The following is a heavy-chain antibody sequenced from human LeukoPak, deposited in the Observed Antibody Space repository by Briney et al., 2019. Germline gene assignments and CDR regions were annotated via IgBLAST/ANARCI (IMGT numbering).Heavy chain of an antibody. D-gene: IGHD5-12*01. V-gene: IGHV4-34*01. Sequence: SETLSLTCAVYGGSFSGYYWGWIRQPPGKGLEWIGEINHSGSTNYNPSLKSRVTISVDTSKNQFSLKLSSVTAADTAVYYCARGRKATVRFDPWGQGTLVTVSS. J-gene: IGHJ5*02. CDR3: ARGRKATVRFDP. CDR2: INHSGST. CDR1: GGSFSGYY.